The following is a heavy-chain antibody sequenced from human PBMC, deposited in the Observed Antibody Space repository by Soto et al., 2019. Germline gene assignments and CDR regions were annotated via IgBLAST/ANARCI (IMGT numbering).Heavy chain of an antibody. CDR3: AREGADIVVVTAIPGAFDI. D-gene: IGHD2-21*02. J-gene: IGHJ3*02. V-gene: IGHV1-69*13. CDR1: GGTFSSYA. Sequence: SVKVSCKASGGTFSSYAISWVRQAPGQGLEWMGGIIPIFGTANYAQKFQGRVTITADESTSTAYMELSSLRSEDTAVYYCAREGADIVVVTAIPGAFDIWGQGTMVTVSS. CDR2: IIPIFGTA.